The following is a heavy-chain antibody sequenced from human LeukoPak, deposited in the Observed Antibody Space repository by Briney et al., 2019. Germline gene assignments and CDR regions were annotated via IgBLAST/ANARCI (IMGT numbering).Heavy chain of an antibody. D-gene: IGHD3-22*01. J-gene: IGHJ4*02. CDR3: ARVAHYYHSSGYWAAFDY. CDR2: INQDGSER. V-gene: IGHV3-7*01. Sequence: SGGSLRLSCAASGFTFSTYWMSWVRQAPGKGLEWVANINQDGSERFYVDSVKGRFTMSRDNAKNSLSLQMNNLRAEDTAVYHCARVAHYYHSSGYWAAFDYWGQGTLVTVSS. CDR1: GFTFSTYW.